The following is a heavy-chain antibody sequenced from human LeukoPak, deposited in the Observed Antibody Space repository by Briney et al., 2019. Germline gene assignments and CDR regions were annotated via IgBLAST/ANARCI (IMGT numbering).Heavy chain of an antibody. CDR3: ARRNYFCSGYYVDY. V-gene: IGHV4-39*01. J-gene: IGHJ4*02. CDR2: IYYSGST. CDR1: GGSISSSSYY. Sequence: SETLSLTCTVSGGSISSSSYYWGWIRQPPGKGLEWIGSIYYSGSTYYNPSLKSRVTKSVDTSKNQFSLKLSSVTAADTAVYYCARRNYFCSGYYVDYWGQGTLVTVSS. D-gene: IGHD3-3*01.